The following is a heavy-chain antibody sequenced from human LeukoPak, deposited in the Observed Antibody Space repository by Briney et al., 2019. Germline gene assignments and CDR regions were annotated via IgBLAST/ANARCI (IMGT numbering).Heavy chain of an antibody. CDR1: GGSISSYY. CDR2: ISYSGST. D-gene: IGHD6-13*01. Sequence: PSETLSLTCTVSGGSISSYYWSWIRQPPGKGLEWIGYISYSGSTNYTPPLKSRVTISVDTSKNQFSLKLSSVTAADTAVYYCARRIAADKWGQGTLVTVSS. V-gene: IGHV4-59*08. CDR3: ARRIAADK. J-gene: IGHJ4*02.